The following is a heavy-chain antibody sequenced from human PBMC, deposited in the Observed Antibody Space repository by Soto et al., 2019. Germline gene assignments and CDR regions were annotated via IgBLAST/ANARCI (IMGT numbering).Heavy chain of an antibody. V-gene: IGHV1-8*01. CDR2: IGANSDNT. CDR1: GYTFTSYD. D-gene: IGHD2-15*01. Sequence: QVQLVQSGAEVKKPGASVKVSCKASGYTFTSYDINWVRQAAGQGLEWMGWIGANSDNTGYAQKFQGRVTMTRDTCISTAYMGLSTLRSEDTAGYYCARGMRTASGPSGNDYSPVDVGGQGTTVPVSS. CDR3: ARGMRTASGPSGNDYSPVDV. J-gene: IGHJ6*02.